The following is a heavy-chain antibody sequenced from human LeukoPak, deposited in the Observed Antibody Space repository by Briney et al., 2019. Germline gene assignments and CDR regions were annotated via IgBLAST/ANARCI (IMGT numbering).Heavy chain of an antibody. CDR2: ISSSSSYI. J-gene: IGHJ4*02. Sequence: PGGSLRLSCAASGFTFSSYSMNWVRQAPGKGLEWVSSISSSSSYIYYADSVKGRFTISRDNSKNTLYLQMNSLRAEDTAVYYCAKDLMDIVVVPAALFDYWGQGTLVTVSS. CDR1: GFTFSSYS. D-gene: IGHD2-2*03. V-gene: IGHV3-21*01. CDR3: AKDLMDIVVVPAALFDY.